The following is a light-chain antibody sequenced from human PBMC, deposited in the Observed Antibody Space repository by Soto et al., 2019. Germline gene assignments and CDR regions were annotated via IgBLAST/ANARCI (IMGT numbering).Light chain of an antibody. CDR1: QVISVN. Sequence: AIRMTQSPSSLSASTGDRVTITCRPIQVISVNLAWYQQKPGKAPKLLIYAASTLQSGVPSRFSGSGSGTDFTLTISCLQSEDFATYYCQQYYSYPRTFGQGTKVEIK. V-gene: IGKV1-8*01. CDR3: QQYYSYPRT. J-gene: IGKJ1*01. CDR2: AAS.